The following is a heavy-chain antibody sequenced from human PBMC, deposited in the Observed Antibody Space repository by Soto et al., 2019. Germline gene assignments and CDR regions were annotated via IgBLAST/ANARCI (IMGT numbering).Heavy chain of an antibody. Sequence: SETLSLTCTVSGGSISSSSYYWGWIRQPPGKGLEWIGSIYYSGSTYYNPSLKSRVTISVDTPKNQFSLKLSSVTAADTAVYYCARGDTYYYDSSGYYYDYWGQGTLVTVSS. V-gene: IGHV4-39*01. CDR1: GGSISSSSYY. CDR3: ARGDTYYYDSSGYYYDY. D-gene: IGHD3-22*01. CDR2: IYYSGST. J-gene: IGHJ4*02.